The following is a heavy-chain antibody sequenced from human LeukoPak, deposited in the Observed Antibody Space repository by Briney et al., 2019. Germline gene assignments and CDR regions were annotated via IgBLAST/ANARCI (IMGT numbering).Heavy chain of an antibody. Sequence: PSETLSLTCTVSGGSIREYYLSWIRQPPGKGLEWIGYIYDSGSTNYNPSLKSRVTISVDTSKNHFSLKLSSVTAADTAVHYCARELVRGVIGAFDIWGQGTMVTVSS. CDR1: GGSIREYY. J-gene: IGHJ3*02. CDR2: IYDSGST. V-gene: IGHV4-59*01. CDR3: ARELVRGVIGAFDI. D-gene: IGHD3-10*01.